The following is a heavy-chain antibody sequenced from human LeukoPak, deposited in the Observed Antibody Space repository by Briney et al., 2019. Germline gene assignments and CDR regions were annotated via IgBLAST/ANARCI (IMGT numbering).Heavy chain of an antibody. CDR3: ARVRLGY. D-gene: IGHD3-16*01. CDR2: INHSGST. V-gene: IGHV4-34*01. CDR1: GGSFSGYY. Sequence: SSETLSLTCAVYGGSFSGYYWSWIRQPPGKGLEWIGEINHSGSTNYNPSLKSRVTTSVDTSKNQFSLKLSSVTAADTAVYYCARVRLGYWGQGTLVTVSS. J-gene: IGHJ4*02.